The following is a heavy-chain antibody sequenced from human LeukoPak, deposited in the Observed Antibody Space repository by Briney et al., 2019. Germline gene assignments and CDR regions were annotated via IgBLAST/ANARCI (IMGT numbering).Heavy chain of an antibody. J-gene: IGHJ5*02. CDR3: AKHSSSWYKVGWFDP. CDR2: ISSSGSTI. V-gene: IGHV3-48*03. CDR1: GFTASSFE. D-gene: IGHD6-13*01. Sequence: GRSLRLSCAASGFTASSFETNWVRQAPGKGLEWVSYISSSGSTIYYADSVKGRFTISRDNSKNTLYLQMNSLRAEDTAVYYCAKHSSSWYKVGWFDPWGQGTLVTVSS.